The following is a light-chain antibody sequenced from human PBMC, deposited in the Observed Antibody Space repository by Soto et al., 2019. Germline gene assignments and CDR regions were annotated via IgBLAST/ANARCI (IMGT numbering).Light chain of an antibody. CDR1: SSNIGTNA. V-gene: IGLV1-44*01. CDR2: NNN. Sequence: QSVLTQPPSASGTPGQRVTISCSGGSSNIGTNAVNWYQQLPGTAPKLLIYNNNQRPSGVPDRFSGSKSVTSASLAISGLQSDDEADYYCAAWDDSLNGYVFGTGTKLTVL. CDR3: AAWDDSLNGYV. J-gene: IGLJ1*01.